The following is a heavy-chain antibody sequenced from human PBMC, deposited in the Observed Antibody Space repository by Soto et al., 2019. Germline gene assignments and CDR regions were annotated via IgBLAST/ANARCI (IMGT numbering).Heavy chain of an antibody. J-gene: IGHJ4*02. V-gene: IGHV1-8*01. CDR3: ARGVTAGVYY. CDR1: GYSFSSLD. Sequence: QVQLVQSGAEVGEPGASGKGSCKASGYSFSSLDINWVRQTTGQGLEWMGWVQPRDGRTGYAQKFQGRVTMTRDTSINTAYMELSSLTSDDTALYYCARGVTAGVYYWGQGTLVTVSS. D-gene: IGHD3-10*01. CDR2: VQPRDGRT.